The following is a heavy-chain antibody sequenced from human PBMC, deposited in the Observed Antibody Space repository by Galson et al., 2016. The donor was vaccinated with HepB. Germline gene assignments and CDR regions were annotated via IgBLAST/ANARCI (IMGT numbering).Heavy chain of an antibody. CDR3: TTWLSHHFDY. CDR1: GLTFRNYA. Sequence: SLRLSCAASGLTFRNYALSWVRRAPGKGLEWVSHIDSPTPNTHYADSVRGRFSIYRDNSRDTLYLQMDSLTAEDSAIYYCTTWLSHHFDYWDQGTRVTVSS. J-gene: IGHJ4*02. CDR2: IDSPTPNT. D-gene: IGHD6-19*01. V-gene: IGHV3-23*01.